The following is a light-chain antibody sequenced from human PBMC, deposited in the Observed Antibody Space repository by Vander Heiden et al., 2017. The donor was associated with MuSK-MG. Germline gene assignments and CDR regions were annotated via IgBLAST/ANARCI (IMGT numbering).Light chain of an antibody. CDR1: QSVSSY. CDR2: DAS. V-gene: IGKV3-11*01. CDR3: QQRSNWPRIT. Sequence: IVLTPSTATLSLSPGERATLSCRASQSVSSYLAWYQQKPGQAPRLLIYDASNRATGIPARFSGSGSGTDFTLTISSLEPEDSAVYYCQQRSNWPRITFGQGTRLEIK. J-gene: IGKJ5*01.